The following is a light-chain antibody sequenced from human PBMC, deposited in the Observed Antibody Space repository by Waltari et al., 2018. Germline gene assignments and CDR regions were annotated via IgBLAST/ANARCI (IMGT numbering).Light chain of an antibody. CDR3: SSYTQSRTRV. Sequence: QSALTQSASVSGSPGQSITISCTGTSRDVGAYNLVSWYQHLPDRAPNFILSGVTRRPSGISDGFSGSKSGNTASLTISGLQSEDEADYYCSSYTQSRTRVFGGGTKVTVL. CDR1: SRDVGAYNL. CDR2: GVT. J-gene: IGLJ3*02. V-gene: IGLV2-23*02.